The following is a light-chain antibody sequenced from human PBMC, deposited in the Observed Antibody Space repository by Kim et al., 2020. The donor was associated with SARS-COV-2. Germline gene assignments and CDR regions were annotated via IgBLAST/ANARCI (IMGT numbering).Light chain of an antibody. CDR1: SSDIGAGYH. Sequence: QRVTISCTGRSSDIGAGYHVHWYQKFPGTAPKLLIYANSIRPSGVPERFSGTKSDTSASLAITGLQAEDEADYYCHSYDSSLSDVVFGGGTKLTVL. V-gene: IGLV1-40*01. CDR3: HSYDSSLSDVV. CDR2: ANS. J-gene: IGLJ2*01.